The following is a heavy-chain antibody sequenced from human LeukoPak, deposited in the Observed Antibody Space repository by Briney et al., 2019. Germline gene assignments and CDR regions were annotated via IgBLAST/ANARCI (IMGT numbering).Heavy chain of an antibody. V-gene: IGHV4-59*01. J-gene: IGHJ6*02. CDR2: IYYSGST. Sequence: SETLSLTCTVSDGSISSYYWSWLRQPPGKGLEWIGHIYYSGSTNYNPSLESRVTISVDTSKSQFSLKLSSVTAADTAVYYCARSTLTGYYYYGMDVWGQGTTVTVSS. CDR3: ARSTLTGYYYYGMDV. D-gene: IGHD1-1*01. CDR1: DGSISSYY.